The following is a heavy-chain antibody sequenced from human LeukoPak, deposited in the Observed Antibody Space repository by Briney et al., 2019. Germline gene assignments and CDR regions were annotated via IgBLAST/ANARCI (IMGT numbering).Heavy chain of an antibody. J-gene: IGHJ4*02. CDR2: INHSGST. CDR3: ASGPYYDILTGLLTDIPYY. V-gene: IGHV4-34*01. CDR1: GGSFSGYY. D-gene: IGHD3-9*01. Sequence: SETLSLTCAVYGGSFSGYYWSWIRQPPGKGLEWIGEINHSGSTNYNPSLKSRVTISVDTSKNQFSLKLSSVTAADTAVYYCASGPYYDILTGLLTDIPYYWGQGTLVTVSS.